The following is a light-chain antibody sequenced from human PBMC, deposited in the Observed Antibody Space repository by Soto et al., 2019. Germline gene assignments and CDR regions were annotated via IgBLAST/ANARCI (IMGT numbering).Light chain of an antibody. CDR2: ANT. CDR3: QSYDNSLRGWV. J-gene: IGLJ3*02. Sequence: QPVLTQPPSVSGAPGQRVTISCTGSTSNIGAGYDVHWYQHLPGTAPKLLVYANTNRPSGVPDRFSGSKSGSSASLAITGLQAEDEADYYCQSYDNSLRGWVFGGGTKLTVL. CDR1: TSNIGAGYD. V-gene: IGLV1-40*01.